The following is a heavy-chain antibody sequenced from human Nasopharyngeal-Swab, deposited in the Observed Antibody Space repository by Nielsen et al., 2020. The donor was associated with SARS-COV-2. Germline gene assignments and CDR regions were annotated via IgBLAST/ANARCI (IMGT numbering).Heavy chain of an antibody. D-gene: IGHD3-16*01. Sequence: SETLSLTCSVSGDSIISYYWSWIRQPPGKGLEWIGYMYYSGSTSHNPSLKSRVTISVDTPKNQISLKLTSVTAADTAVYYCARPGGSGDPYWYFDLWGRGTLVTVSS. V-gene: IGHV4-59*01. CDR2: MYYSGST. CDR3: ARPGGSGDPYWYFDL. J-gene: IGHJ2*01. CDR1: GDSIISYY.